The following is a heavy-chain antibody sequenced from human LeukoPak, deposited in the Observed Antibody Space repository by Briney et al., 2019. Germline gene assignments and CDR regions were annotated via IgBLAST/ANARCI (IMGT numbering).Heavy chain of an antibody. CDR2: VSYDGRTK. CDR1: GFIFSNYG. D-gene: IGHD1-1*01. V-gene: IGHV3-30*18. J-gene: IGHJ4*02. Sequence: PGRSLRLACTASGFIFSNYGIHWVRQAPGKGLEWVAVVSYDGRTKYYADSVKGRFTISRDNSKNTVFLQVDSLRAEDTAVYYCAKVNNNWNDYFDYWGQGTLVTVSS. CDR3: AKVNNNWNDYFDY.